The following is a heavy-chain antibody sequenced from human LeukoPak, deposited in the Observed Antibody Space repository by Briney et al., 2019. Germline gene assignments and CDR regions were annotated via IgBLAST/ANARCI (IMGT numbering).Heavy chain of an antibody. V-gene: IGHV4-59*01. D-gene: IGHD3-10*01. J-gene: IGHJ4*02. CDR2: IYYSGST. CDR1: GGSISSYY. Sequence: SETLSLTCTVSGGSISSYYWSWIRQPPGKGLEWIGYIYYSGSTNYSPSLKSRVTISVDTSKNQFSLKLSSVTAADTAVYYCARGAVRGVIRPYFDYWGQGTLVTVSS. CDR3: ARGAVRGVIRPYFDY.